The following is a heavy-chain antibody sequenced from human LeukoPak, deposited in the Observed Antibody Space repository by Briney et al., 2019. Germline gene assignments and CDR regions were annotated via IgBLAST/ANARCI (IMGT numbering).Heavy chain of an antibody. J-gene: IGHJ4*02. CDR1: GFTFNTYT. Sequence: GGSLRLSCAASGFTFNTYTMNWVRQAPGKGLEWVSYISGSSGIIDYADSVRGRFTISRDNAENSLYLQMNSLRAEDTAVYYCAKDQGYYDSSGENLFDYWGQGTLVTVSS. CDR3: AKDQGYYDSSGENLFDY. V-gene: IGHV3-48*01. CDR2: ISGSSGII. D-gene: IGHD3-22*01.